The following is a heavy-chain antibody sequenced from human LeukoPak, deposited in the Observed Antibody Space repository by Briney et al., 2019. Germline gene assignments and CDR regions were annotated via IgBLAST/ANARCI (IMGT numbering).Heavy chain of an antibody. CDR2: IYYSGIT. CDR1: GGSISSYY. J-gene: IGHJ3*02. D-gene: IGHD1-26*01. Sequence: SETLSLTCTVSGGSISSYYWSWIRQPPGKGLEWIWYIYYSGITNYNPSLKSRFTISVDTSKNQFSLALTPLTAADTALYSGAGRWEGIPHAFDICGQGRMVTVSS. CDR3: AGRWEGIPHAFDI. V-gene: IGHV4-59*12.